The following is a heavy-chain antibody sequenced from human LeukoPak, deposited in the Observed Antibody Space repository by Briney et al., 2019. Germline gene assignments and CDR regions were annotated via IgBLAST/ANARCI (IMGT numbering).Heavy chain of an antibody. D-gene: IGHD2-15*01. J-gene: IGHJ3*02. CDR2: IKQDGTEK. CDR1: GFTFTTYW. CDR3: ARGKGGRDAFDI. V-gene: IGHV3-7*01. Sequence: GGSLRLSCAASGFTFTTYWMSWVRQAPGKGLEWVANIKQDGTEKYYVDSVKGRFTISRDNAKNSLYLQMNSLRVEDTAVYYCARGKGGRDAFDIWGQGTMVTVSS.